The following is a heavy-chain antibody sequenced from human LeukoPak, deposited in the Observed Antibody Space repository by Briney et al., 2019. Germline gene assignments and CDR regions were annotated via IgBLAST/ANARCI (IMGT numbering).Heavy chain of an antibody. CDR3: AKDLAGVVVVVAATLSY. V-gene: IGHV3-23*01. CDR1: GFTFSSYA. J-gene: IGHJ4*02. Sequence: GGSLSLSCAASGFTFSSYAMSGVRQAPGKGRAWVSGISGSGGSTYYADSVNGRFTISRDNSKNTLYLQMNSLRAEDTAVYYCAKDLAGVVVVVAATLSYWGQGTLVTVPS. CDR2: ISGSGGST. D-gene: IGHD2-15*01.